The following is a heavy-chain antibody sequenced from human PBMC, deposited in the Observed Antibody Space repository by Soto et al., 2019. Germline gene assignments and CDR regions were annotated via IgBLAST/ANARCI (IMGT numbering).Heavy chain of an antibody. J-gene: IGHJ4*02. CDR1: GVTVSSNY. CDR3: ARNGYHYGGGYFDY. D-gene: IGHD5-18*01. CDR2: IYSGGST. V-gene: IGHV3-66*01. Sequence: EVQLVESGGGLVQPGGSLRLSCAASGVTVSSNYMSWVRQAPGKGLEWVSVIYSGGSTYYADSVKGRFTISRDNSKNTLYLQMNSLRAEDTAVYYCARNGYHYGGGYFDYWGQGTLVTVSS.